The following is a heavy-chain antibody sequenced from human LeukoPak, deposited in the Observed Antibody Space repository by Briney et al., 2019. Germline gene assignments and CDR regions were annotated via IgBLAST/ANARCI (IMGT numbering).Heavy chain of an antibody. J-gene: IGHJ4*02. Sequence: GGSLRLSCAASGFTSTNTWMTWVRQAPGKGLEWVGFIRSKAYGGTTEYAASVQGRFTISRDDSKSIAYLQMNSLKTEDTAVYYCTRDLSTSCYDYWGQGTLVTVSS. CDR3: TRDLSTSCYDY. V-gene: IGHV3-49*04. D-gene: IGHD2-2*01. CDR1: GFTSTNTW. CDR2: IRSKAYGGTT.